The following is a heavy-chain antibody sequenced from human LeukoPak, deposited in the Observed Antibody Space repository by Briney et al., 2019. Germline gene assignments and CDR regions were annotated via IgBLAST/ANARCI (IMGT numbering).Heavy chain of an antibody. CDR2: MNPNSGNT. V-gene: IGHV1-8*01. J-gene: IGHJ6*02. D-gene: IGHD3-3*02. CDR3: ARPRKGIRVLDV. CDR1: GYTFTSYD. Sequence: ASVKVSCKASGYTFTSYDINWVRQATGQGLEWMGGMNPNSGNTGYAQKFQGRVTMTRNTSISTAYIELSSMRSEDTAVYYCARPRKGIRVLDVWGQGTTVTVSS.